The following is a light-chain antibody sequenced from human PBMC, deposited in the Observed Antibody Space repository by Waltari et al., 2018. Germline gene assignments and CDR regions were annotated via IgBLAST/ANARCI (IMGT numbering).Light chain of an antibody. V-gene: IGLV4-69*01. J-gene: IGLJ2*01. CDR1: SGHNTYA. CDR2: LNSDGSH. CDR3: QTGGAGDVV. Sequence: QLVLTQSPSASASLGASVKLTCTLSSGHNTYAIAWHQQQPEKGPRWLMKLNSDGSHSKGDGLPVRFSGSRSGAERYLTISSLKAEDEADYYCQTGGAGDVVFGGGTKLTVL.